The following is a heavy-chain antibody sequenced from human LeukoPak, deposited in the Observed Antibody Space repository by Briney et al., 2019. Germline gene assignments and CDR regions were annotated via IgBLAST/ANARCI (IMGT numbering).Heavy chain of an antibody. D-gene: IGHD6-19*01. J-gene: IGHJ4*02. CDR3: ARESIAVAGAPFDY. V-gene: IGHV3-48*03. Sequence: AGGSLRLSCAASGFTFSSYEMNWVRQAPGKGLEWVSYISSGSTIYVADSVKGRFTISRDNAKNSLYLQMNSLRAEDTAVYYCARESIAVAGAPFDYWGQGTLVTVSS. CDR2: ISSGSTI. CDR1: GFTFSSYE.